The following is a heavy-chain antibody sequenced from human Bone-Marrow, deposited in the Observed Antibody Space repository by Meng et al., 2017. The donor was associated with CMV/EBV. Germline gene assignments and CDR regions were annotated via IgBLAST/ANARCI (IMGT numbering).Heavy chain of an antibody. CDR3: ASSLYVVSPRHYYYYYVMDV. D-gene: IGHD3-16*01. CDR1: GGTFSSYA. J-gene: IGHJ6*01. V-gene: IGHV1-69*05. Sequence: SVKVSCKASGGTFSSYAISWVRQAPGQGLEWMGGIIYMFGTVNYAQKFQGRVTITTDESTTTAYMELSSLRSEDTAVYYCASSLYVVSPRHYYYYYVMDVRGQGTTVTVYS. CDR2: IIYMFGTV.